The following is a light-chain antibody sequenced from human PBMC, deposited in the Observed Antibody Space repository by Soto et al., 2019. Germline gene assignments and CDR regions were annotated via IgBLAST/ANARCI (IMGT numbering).Light chain of an antibody. CDR3: VSYTARSSYV. CDR1: SSDIGGYIF. V-gene: IGLV2-14*01. Sequence: QSVRTQPASVSGSPGQSITVSCTGTSSDIGGYIFVSWYQQHPGKAPKLMIYDINNRPSGVSKRFSGSKSGNAASLTISGLQAEDGADYYCVSYTARSSYVFGTGTKVTV. J-gene: IGLJ1*01. CDR2: DIN.